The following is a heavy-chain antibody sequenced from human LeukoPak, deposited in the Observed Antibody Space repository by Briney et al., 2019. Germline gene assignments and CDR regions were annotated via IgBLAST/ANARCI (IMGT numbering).Heavy chain of an antibody. CDR3: AKDGHYDSSGFTLQY. Sequence: GGSLRLSCAASGFTFTSYAMGWVRQAPGKGLEWVSSVSGSGDGTYYADSVKGRFTISRDNSKNTLYLQMNSLRVEDTAVYYCAKDGHYDSSGFTLQYWGQGTLVTVSS. D-gene: IGHD3-22*01. V-gene: IGHV3-23*01. J-gene: IGHJ1*01. CDR1: GFTFTSYA. CDR2: VSGSGDGT.